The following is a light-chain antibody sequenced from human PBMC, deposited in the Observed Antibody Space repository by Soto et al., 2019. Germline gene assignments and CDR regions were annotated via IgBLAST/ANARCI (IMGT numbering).Light chain of an antibody. J-gene: IGLJ3*02. CDR2: EVS. V-gene: IGLV2-14*01. CDR3: SSYTSSSTLV. Sequence: QSVLTQPPSVSGAPGQSITISCTGTSSDVGGYNYVSWYQQHPGKAPKFMIYEVSNRPSGVSNRFSGSKSGNTASLTISGLQAEDEADYYCSSYTSSSTLVFGGGTKLTVL. CDR1: SSDVGGYNY.